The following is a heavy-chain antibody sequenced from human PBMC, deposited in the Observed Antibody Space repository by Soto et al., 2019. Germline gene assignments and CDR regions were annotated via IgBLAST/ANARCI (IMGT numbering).Heavy chain of an antibody. CDR3: ARDPYSSGWYDAFDI. J-gene: IGHJ3*02. V-gene: IGHV1-69*13. D-gene: IGHD6-19*01. CDR2: IIPIFGTA. CDR1: GCTFSSYA. Sequence: SVTGSCTASGCTFSSYAISWVRQAHGQGLEWMGGIIPIFGTANYAQKFQGRVTITADESTSTAYMELSSLRSEDTAVYYCARDPYSSGWYDAFDIWVQGTMVTVSS.